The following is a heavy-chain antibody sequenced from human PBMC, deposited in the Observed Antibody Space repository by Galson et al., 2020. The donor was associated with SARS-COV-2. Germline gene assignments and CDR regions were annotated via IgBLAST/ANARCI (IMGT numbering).Heavy chain of an antibody. J-gene: IGHJ5*02. V-gene: IGHV3-7*04. CDR2: IKQDGGEK. CDR1: GFTFSSYW. D-gene: IGHD3-10*01. CDR3: VRDPQYGSGSYFAP. Sequence: GESLKISCSASGFTFSSYWMSWVRQAPGKGLEWVANIKQDGGEKNYVDSVKGRFTISRDNARKSLYLQMNSLRAEDTAIYYCVRDPQYGSGSYFAPWGQGILVTVSS.